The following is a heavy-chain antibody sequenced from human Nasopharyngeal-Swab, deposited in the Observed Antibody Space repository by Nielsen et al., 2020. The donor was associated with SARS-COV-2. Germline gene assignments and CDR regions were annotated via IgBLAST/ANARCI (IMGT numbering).Heavy chain of an antibody. J-gene: IGHJ4*02. D-gene: IGHD1-26*01. CDR2: IGYDGSNK. V-gene: IGHV3-30*02. Sequence: GESLKISCAASEFTFSSYGMHWVRQAPGKGLEWVAVIGYDGSNKYYADSVKGRFTISRDNSKNTLYLQMNSLRAEDTAVYYCAKLNMGASDCWGQGTPVTVSS. CDR1: EFTFSSYG. CDR3: AKLNMGASDC.